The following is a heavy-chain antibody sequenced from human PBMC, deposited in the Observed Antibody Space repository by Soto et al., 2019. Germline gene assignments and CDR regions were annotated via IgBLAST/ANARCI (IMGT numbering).Heavy chain of an antibody. CDR3: ARIPYSSASFDY. CDR2: VYNSGST. Sequence: PSETLSLTCTVSGVSVSSTYWGWVRQSPGKGLEWIGYVYNSGSTIYSPSLRSRITISVDPSKNQFSLRLRSVTAADTAVYYCARIPYSSASFDYWGQGNLVTVSS. V-gene: IGHV4-59*02. D-gene: IGHD6-19*01. CDR1: GVSVSSTY. J-gene: IGHJ4*02.